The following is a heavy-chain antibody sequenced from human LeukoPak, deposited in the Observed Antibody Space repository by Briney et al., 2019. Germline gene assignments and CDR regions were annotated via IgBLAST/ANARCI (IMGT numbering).Heavy chain of an antibody. CDR2: ISSSGSTI. D-gene: IGHD2-2*01. Sequence: RGSLRLSCAASGFTFSDYYMSWLRQAPGKGLEWVSYISSSGSTIDYADSVKGRFTISRDNAKNSLYLQMNSLRAEDTAVYYCARSIPAGNRRWGQGTLVTVSS. CDR1: GFTFSDYY. J-gene: IGHJ4*02. V-gene: IGHV3-11*01. CDR3: ARSIPAGNRR.